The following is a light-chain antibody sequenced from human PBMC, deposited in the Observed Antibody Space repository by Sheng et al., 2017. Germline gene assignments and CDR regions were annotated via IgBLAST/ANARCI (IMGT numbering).Light chain of an antibody. J-gene: IGKJ1*01. CDR1: QSVSYW. CDR2: QAS. CDR3: QQYNSYSPWM. Sequence: DIQMTQSPSTVSASVGDRVTITCRASQSVSYWLAWYQQKPGKAPKLLIYQASSLESVVPSRFSGSGSGTEFTLTINSLQPDDFATYYCQQYNSYSPWMFGQGTKVEIK. V-gene: IGKV1-5*03.